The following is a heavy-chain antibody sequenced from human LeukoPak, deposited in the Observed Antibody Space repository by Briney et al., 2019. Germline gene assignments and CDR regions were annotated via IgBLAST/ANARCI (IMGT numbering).Heavy chain of an antibody. J-gene: IGHJ4*02. CDR3: ARGEGTEWLLVPFGY. Sequence: ASVKVSCKASGYTSTGYFMHWVRQAPGQGLEWMGWINPNSGGTNYAQKFQGRVTMTGDTSISTAYMDLSSLRSDDTAVYYCARGEGTEWLLVPFGYWGQGTLVTVSS. CDR2: INPNSGGT. V-gene: IGHV1-2*02. CDR1: GYTSTGYF. D-gene: IGHD3-22*01.